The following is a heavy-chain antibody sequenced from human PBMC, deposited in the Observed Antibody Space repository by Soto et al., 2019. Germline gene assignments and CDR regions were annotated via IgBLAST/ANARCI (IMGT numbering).Heavy chain of an antibody. CDR3: AKGSTTIVSSGINWFDA. V-gene: IGHV3-23*01. J-gene: IGHJ5*02. D-gene: IGHD5-12*01. CDR1: GFIFGSYA. Sequence: EVQLLESGGGLVQPGGSLRLSCIASGFIFGSYAMSWVRQAPGKGLEWVSGISGNGESTYHADSVKGRFTISRDNSKTTLYLQMNSLRVEDTAVYYCAKGSTTIVSSGINWFDAWGQGTMVTVSS. CDR2: ISGNGEST.